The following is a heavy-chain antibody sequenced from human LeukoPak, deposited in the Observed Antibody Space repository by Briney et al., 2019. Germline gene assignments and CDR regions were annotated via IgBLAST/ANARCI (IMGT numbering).Heavy chain of an antibody. CDR1: GGSISSYY. V-gene: IGHV4-59*01. CDR2: IYYSGST. Sequence: PSETLSLTCTVSGGSISSYYWSWIRQPPGKGLEWIGYIYYSGSTNYNPSLKSRVTISVDTSKNQFSLKLSSVTAADTAVYFCARYSCTSGTCYYFDYWGQGVLVTVSS. CDR3: ARYSCTSGTCYYFDY. D-gene: IGHD2-15*01. J-gene: IGHJ4*02.